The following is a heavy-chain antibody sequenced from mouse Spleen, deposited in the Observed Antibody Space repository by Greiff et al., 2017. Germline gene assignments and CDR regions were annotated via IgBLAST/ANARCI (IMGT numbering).Heavy chain of an antibody. CDR1: GFTFSDYG. CDR2: ISSGSSTI. D-gene: IGHD1-1*01. CDR3: ARNYGSYYAMDY. V-gene: IGHV5-17*01. Sequence: VMLVESGGGLVKPGGSLKLSCAASGFTFSDYGMHWVRQAPEKGLEWVAYISSGSSTIYYADTVKGRFTISRDNAKNTLFLQMTSLRSEDTAMYYCARNYGSYYAMDYWGQGTSVTVSS. J-gene: IGHJ4*01.